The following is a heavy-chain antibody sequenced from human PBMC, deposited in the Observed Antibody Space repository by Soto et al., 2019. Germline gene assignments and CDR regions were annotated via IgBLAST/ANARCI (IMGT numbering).Heavy chain of an antibody. CDR2: ISYDGSNK. V-gene: IGHV3-30*18. CDR3: AKAIYYDSSLWKPAYYYYYYGMDV. J-gene: IGHJ6*02. D-gene: IGHD3-22*01. CDR1: GFTFSSYG. Sequence: PGGSLRLSCAASGFTFSSYGMHWVRQAPGKGLEWVAVISYDGSNKYYADSVKGRFTISRDNSKNTLYLQMNSLRAEDTAVYYCAKAIYYDSSLWKPAYYYYYYGMDVWGQGTTVTV.